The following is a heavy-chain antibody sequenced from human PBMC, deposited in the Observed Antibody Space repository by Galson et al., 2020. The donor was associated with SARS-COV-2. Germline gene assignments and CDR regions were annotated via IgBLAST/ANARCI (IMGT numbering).Heavy chain of an antibody. CDR1: GASISSYY. Sequence: SETLSLTCTVSGASISSYYWSWIRQPPGKGLEWIGYMYNSGSTHFNPSLRSRLSISVDTSRNQFSLKLSSVTAADTAVYYCSTSYCGAECYYPFDIWGQGTMVTVSS. CDR3: STSYCGAECYYPFDI. D-gene: IGHD2-21*01. J-gene: IGHJ3*02. V-gene: IGHV4-59*01. CDR2: MYNSGST.